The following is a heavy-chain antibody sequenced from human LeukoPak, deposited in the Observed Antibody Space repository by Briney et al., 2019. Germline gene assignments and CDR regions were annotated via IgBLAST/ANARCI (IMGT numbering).Heavy chain of an antibody. CDR1: GGSISSSTYF. V-gene: IGHV4-39*01. D-gene: IGHD3-10*01. CDR2: VFYSGST. J-gene: IGHJ4*02. CDR3: ARHDYHDGSGNYYNMPFDY. Sequence: SETLSLACSVSGGSISSSTYFWGWIRQPPGKGLEWIGSVFYSGSTYSNPPLKSRVSISVDTSKNHISLKLSSVTAADTAVYYCARHDYHDGSGNYYNMPFDYWGQGTLVTVSS.